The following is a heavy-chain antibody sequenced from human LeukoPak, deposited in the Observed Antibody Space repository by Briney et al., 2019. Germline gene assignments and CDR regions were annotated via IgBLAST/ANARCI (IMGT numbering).Heavy chain of an antibody. Sequence: SSETLSLTCTVSGGSISSYYWSWIRQPAGKRLEWIGRISSSGSTNYNPSLRSRVTISADTSKNHFSLKLTSVTAADTAVYYCARDQTYSGSGIYTYFDYWGQGILVTVSS. CDR3: ARDQTYSGSGIYTYFDY. D-gene: IGHD3-10*01. V-gene: IGHV4-4*07. CDR1: GGSISSYY. J-gene: IGHJ4*02. CDR2: ISSSGST.